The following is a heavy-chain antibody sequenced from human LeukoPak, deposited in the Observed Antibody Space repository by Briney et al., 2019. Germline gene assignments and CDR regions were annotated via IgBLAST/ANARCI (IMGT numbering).Heavy chain of an antibody. J-gene: IGHJ5*02. CDR2: MNPNSGNT. V-gene: IGHV1-8*03. CDR3: ARGGNVDDYGDQRAYVWIDP. Sequence: ASVKVSCKASGYTFTSYDINWVRQATGQGLEWMGWMNPNSGNTGYAQKFQGRVTITRNTSISTAYMELSSLRSEDTAVYYCARGGNVDDYGDQRAYVWIDPWGQGTLVTVSS. CDR1: GYTFTSYD. D-gene: IGHD4-17*01.